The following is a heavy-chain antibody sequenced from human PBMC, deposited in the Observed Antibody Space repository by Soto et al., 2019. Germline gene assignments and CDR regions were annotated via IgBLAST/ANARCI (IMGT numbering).Heavy chain of an antibody. CDR2: IDPTRGTT. V-gene: IGHV1-46*01. Sequence: QVQLVQSGAEVKKPGASVKVSCKASGYRFTYYYVHWVRQAPGQGLEWMGIIDPTRGTTKYAETFQGRVTMTRDTSTITVDMVLSSLRSNDTAVYYCARELVTLRGVSFDFWGQGTLVTVSS. D-gene: IGHD5-18*01. CDR3: ARELVTLRGVSFDF. CDR1: GYRFTYYY. J-gene: IGHJ4*02.